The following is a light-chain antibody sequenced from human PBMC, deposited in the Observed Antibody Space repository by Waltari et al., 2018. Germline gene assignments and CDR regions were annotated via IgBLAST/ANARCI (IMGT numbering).Light chain of an antibody. CDR3: CSYAGHSTYV. CDR2: DVN. Sequence: QSALTQPRSVSGSPGQSVTISCTGTSSDVGGYNYVSWYQQHPGKVPKLIIYDVNKRPSGVPDRFSGSKSGNTASLTVSGLQAEDEADYYCCSYAGHSTYVFGTGTKVTVL. V-gene: IGLV2-11*01. CDR1: SSDVGGYNY. J-gene: IGLJ1*01.